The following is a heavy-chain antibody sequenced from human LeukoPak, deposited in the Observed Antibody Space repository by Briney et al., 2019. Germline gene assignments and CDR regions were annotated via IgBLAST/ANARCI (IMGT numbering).Heavy chain of an antibody. Sequence: SETLSLTCAVYGGSFSGYYWSWIRQPPGKGLEWIGEINHSGSTNYNPSLKSRVTISVDTSKNQFSLKLSSVTAADTAVYYCARGGGHQLLYFSAFDYWGQGTLVTVSS. CDR3: ARGGGHQLLYFSAFDY. J-gene: IGHJ4*02. CDR2: INHSGST. V-gene: IGHV4-34*01. CDR1: GGSFSGYY. D-gene: IGHD2-2*02.